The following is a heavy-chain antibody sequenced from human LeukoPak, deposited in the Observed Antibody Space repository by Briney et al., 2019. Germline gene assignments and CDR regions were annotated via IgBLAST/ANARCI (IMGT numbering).Heavy chain of an antibody. CDR3: ARNRGLLPDDY. J-gene: IGHJ4*02. V-gene: IGHV3-30*04. Sequence: GGSLRLSCAASGFTFSSYAMHWVRQAPGKGLEWVAIISYDGSNEYYADSVKSRFTISRDNSKNTLYLQMNSLRAADTAVYYCARNRGLLPDDYWGQGTLLTVSS. CDR1: GFTFSSYA. CDR2: ISYDGSNE. D-gene: IGHD3-10*01.